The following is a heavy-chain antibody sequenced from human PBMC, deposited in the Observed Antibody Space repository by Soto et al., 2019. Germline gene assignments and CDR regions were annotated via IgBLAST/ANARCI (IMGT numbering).Heavy chain of an antibody. CDR3: DFGNLSYYFDY. CDR1: GFTFSGFG. J-gene: IGHJ4*02. V-gene: IGHV3-33*01. CDR2: IWYDGSDK. D-gene: IGHD3-16*01. Sequence: PGGSLRLSCAASGFTFSGFGMHWVRQAPGKGLEWVAIIWYDGSDKYYADSVKGRFTISRDNSKNTLYLQMNSLRAEDTAVYHCDFGNLSYYFDYWGQGTPVTVSS.